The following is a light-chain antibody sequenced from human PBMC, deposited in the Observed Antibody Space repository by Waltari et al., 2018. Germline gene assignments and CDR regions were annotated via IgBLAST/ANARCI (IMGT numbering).Light chain of an antibody. CDR1: FIGSKS. Sequence: SYVLTQPPSVSVAPGATAAITCGGDFIGSKSVHWYQQKPGQAPVLVIYADFDRASGIPERFSGSNSGNTATLTVSWVEAGDEADYYCQVWDSNFDHVVFGGGTKLTVL. CDR2: ADF. J-gene: IGLJ2*01. CDR3: QVWDSNFDHVV. V-gene: IGLV3-21*04.